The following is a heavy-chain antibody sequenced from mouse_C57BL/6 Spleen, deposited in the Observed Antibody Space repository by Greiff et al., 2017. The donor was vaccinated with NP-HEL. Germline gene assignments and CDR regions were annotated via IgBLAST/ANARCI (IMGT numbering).Heavy chain of an antibody. J-gene: IGHJ3*01. Sequence: EVKLVESGGGLVKPGGSLKLSCAASGFTFSDYGMHWVRQAPEKGLEWVAYISSGSSTIYYADTVKGRFTISRDNAKNTLFLQMTSLRSEDTAMYYCARGYDYDGAWCAYWGQGTLVTVSA. CDR1: GFTFSDYG. CDR2: ISSGSSTI. CDR3: ARGYDYDGAWCAY. V-gene: IGHV5-17*01. D-gene: IGHD2-4*01.